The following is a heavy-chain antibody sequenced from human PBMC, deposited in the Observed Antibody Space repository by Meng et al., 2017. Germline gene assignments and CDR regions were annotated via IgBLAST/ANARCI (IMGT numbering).Heavy chain of an antibody. D-gene: IGHD1-26*01. V-gene: IGHV1-69-2*01. CDR2: VDPEDGET. CDR1: GYTFSSYY. J-gene: IGHJ5*02. Sequence: GQLVQSGAEVKKPGASVKVSCRTSGYTFSSYYMHWVQQAPGKGLEWMGLVDPEDGETIYAEKFQGRVTITADTSTDTAYMELSSLRSEDTAVYYCATDLYRDWFDPWGQGTLVTVSS. CDR3: ATDLYRDWFDP.